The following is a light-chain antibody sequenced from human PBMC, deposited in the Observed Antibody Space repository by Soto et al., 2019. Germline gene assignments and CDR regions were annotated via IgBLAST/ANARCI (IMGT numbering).Light chain of an antibody. Sequence: DIQMTQSPSSLSASVGDRITITCRASQSISSYLIWYQQKPGKAPKLLIYGASSLQSGVPSRFSGSGSGTDFSLTIDSLQPEDFATYYCQQSYTTPLPFGGGTQVEI. J-gene: IGKJ4*01. V-gene: IGKV1-39*01. CDR3: QQSYTTPLP. CDR2: GAS. CDR1: QSISSY.